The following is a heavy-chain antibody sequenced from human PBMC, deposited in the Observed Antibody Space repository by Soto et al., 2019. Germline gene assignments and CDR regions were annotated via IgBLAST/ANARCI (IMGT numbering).Heavy chain of an antibody. CDR1: GFTFSSYA. Sequence: QVQLVESGGGVVQPGRSLRLSCAASGFTFSSYAMHWVRQAPGEGLEWVAVISYDGSQRYYADSVKGRFTISRDNSKNTLSLQMYSLRAEDTAVYYCASWGCSGGSCYGGYWGQGTLVTVSS. J-gene: IGHJ4*02. CDR2: ISYDGSQR. CDR3: ASWGCSGGSCYGGY. V-gene: IGHV3-30-3*01. D-gene: IGHD2-15*01.